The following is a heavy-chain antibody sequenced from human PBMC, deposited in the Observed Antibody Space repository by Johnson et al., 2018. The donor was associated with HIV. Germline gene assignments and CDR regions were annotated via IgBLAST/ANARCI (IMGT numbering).Heavy chain of an antibody. Sequence: VQLVESGGGVVQPGRSLRLSCAASGFTVSSNYMSWVRQAPGQGLEWVSLIYSGGRTYYADSVKGRFTISRDNSKNTLYLQMNTLRAEDTAVYYCAREAGAFDIWGQGTTVTVSP. V-gene: IGHV3-66*01. CDR3: AREAGAFDI. CDR2: IYSGGRT. J-gene: IGHJ3*02. CDR1: GFTVSSNY.